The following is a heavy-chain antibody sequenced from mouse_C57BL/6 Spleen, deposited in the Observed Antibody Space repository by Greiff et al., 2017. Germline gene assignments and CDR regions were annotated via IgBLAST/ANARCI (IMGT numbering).Heavy chain of an antibody. D-gene: IGHD2-2*01. J-gene: IGHJ3*01. CDR3: ARGGMVKEAWFAY. V-gene: IGHV3-1*01. CDR1: GYSITSGYD. Sequence: EVKLMESGPGMVKPSQSLSLTCTVTGYSITSGYDWHWIRHFPGNKLEWMGYISYSGSTNYNPSLKSRISITHDTSKNHFFLKLNSVTTEDTATYYCARGGMVKEAWFAYWGQGTLVTVSA. CDR2: ISYSGST.